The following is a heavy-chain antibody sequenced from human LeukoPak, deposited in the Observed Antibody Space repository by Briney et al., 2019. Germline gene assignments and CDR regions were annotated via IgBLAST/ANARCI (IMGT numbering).Heavy chain of an antibody. CDR1: GYTFTSYD. V-gene: IGHV1-8*01. CDR3: ARKNWTGPGDNWFDP. CDR2: MNPNSGNT. Sequence: GASVKISCKASGYTFTSYDINWVRQATGQGLEWMGWMNPNSGNTGYAQKFQGRVTMTRNTSISTAYMELSSLRSEDTAVYYCARKNWTGPGDNWFDPWGQGTLVTVSS. J-gene: IGHJ5*02. D-gene: IGHD3/OR15-3a*01.